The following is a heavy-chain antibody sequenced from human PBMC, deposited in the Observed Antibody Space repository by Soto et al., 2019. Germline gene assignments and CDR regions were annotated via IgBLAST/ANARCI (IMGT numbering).Heavy chain of an antibody. CDR1: GYTFSMSG. CDR2: ISGYNGNT. V-gene: IGHV1-18*01. J-gene: IGHJ6*02. Sequence: GASVKVSCKSSGYTFSMSGISWVRQAPGQGLEWMGWISGYNGNTNYEQKFQDRVTMTTDTTTNTAYMELRSLRSDDTAVYYCAREGPRPYYYYGMDVWGQGTTVTVS. CDR3: AREGPRPYYYYGMDV.